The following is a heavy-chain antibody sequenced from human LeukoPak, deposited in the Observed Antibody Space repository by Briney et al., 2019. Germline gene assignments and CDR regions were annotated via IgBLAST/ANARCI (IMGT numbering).Heavy chain of an antibody. Sequence: SETLSLTCGVYDESFSGPSWSWIRQPPGKGLEWIGETNDGGYTNYNPSLESRVTLSVDTSKKQFSLTLSSVTAADTAVYYCASAFGNVRGLTWGQGTLVTVSS. D-gene: IGHD3-10*01. J-gene: IGHJ5*02. CDR1: DESFSGPS. CDR2: TNDGGYT. CDR3: ASAFGNVRGLT. V-gene: IGHV4-34*01.